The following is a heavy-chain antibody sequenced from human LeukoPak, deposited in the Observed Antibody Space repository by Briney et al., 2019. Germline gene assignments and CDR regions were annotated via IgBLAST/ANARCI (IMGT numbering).Heavy chain of an antibody. Sequence: ASVKVSCKASGYTFTGYYMHWVRQAPGQGLEWMGRINPNSGGTNYAQKFQGRVTMTEDTSTDTAYMELSSLRSEDTAVYYCATVLLYCSSTSCYSMGFDYWGQGTLVTVSS. J-gene: IGHJ4*02. CDR1: GYTFTGYY. CDR3: ATVLLYCSSTSCYSMGFDY. D-gene: IGHD2-2*01. CDR2: INPNSGGT. V-gene: IGHV1-2*02.